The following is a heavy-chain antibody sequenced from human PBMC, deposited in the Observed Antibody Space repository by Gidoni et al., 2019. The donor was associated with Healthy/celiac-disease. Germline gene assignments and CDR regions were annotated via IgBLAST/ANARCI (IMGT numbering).Heavy chain of an antibody. CDR3: ARDLFTMVRAVFDY. Sequence: EVQLVESGGGLVKPGGSLRLSCSASGFTFSSYSMNWVRQAPGKGLEWVSSISSSSSYIYYADSVKGRFTISRDNAKNSLYLQMNSLRAEDTAVYYCARDLFTMVRAVFDYWGQGTLVTVSS. V-gene: IGHV3-21*01. CDR1: GFTFSSYS. D-gene: IGHD3-10*01. CDR2: ISSSSSYI. J-gene: IGHJ4*02.